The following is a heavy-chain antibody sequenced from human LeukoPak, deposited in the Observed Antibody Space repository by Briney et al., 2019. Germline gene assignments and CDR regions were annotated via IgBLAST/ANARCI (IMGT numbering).Heavy chain of an antibody. Sequence: PSETLSLTXTVSGGSISSSSYYWGCIRQPPGKGLEWIGCIYYSGSTYYNPSLKSRVTISVDTSKNQFSLKLSSVTAADTAVYYCARHGPRTSYDFWSPQGSKFDPWGQGTLVTVSS. CDR1: GGSISSSSYY. V-gene: IGHV4-39*01. CDR3: ARHGPRTSYDFWSPQGSKFDP. CDR2: IYYSGST. D-gene: IGHD3-3*01. J-gene: IGHJ5*02.